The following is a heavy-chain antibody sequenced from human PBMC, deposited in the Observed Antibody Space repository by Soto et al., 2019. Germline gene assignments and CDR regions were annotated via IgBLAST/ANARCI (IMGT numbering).Heavy chain of an antibody. CDR3: ARLVKDYDFWSGPRGAFYYYYGMDV. Sequence: PGESLKISCDGSGYSFTSYWITWVRQMPGKGLEWMGRIDPSDSYTTYSPSFQGHVTISIDKSISTAYLQWSSLKASDTAMYYCARLVKDYDFWSGPRGAFYYYYGMDVWGQGTTVTVSS. J-gene: IGHJ6*02. V-gene: IGHV5-10-1*01. CDR1: GYSFTSYW. D-gene: IGHD3-3*01. CDR2: IDPSDSYT.